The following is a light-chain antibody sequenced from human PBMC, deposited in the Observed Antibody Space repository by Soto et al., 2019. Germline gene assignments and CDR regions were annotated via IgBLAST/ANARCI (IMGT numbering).Light chain of an antibody. Sequence: EIVLTQSPGSLSLSPRERATLSCRASQSVSSNHLAWYQQKPGQAPRLIIYGASRRATGTPDRFSGSGSGTEFTLTISRLEPEDFAVYYCQQYGSSPWTFGQGTKVDIK. V-gene: IGKV3-20*01. CDR1: QSVSSNH. CDR3: QQYGSSPWT. J-gene: IGKJ1*01. CDR2: GAS.